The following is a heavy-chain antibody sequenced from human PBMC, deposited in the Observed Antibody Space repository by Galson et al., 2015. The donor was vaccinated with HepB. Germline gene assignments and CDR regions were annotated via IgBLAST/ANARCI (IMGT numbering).Heavy chain of an antibody. V-gene: IGHV1-18*04. D-gene: IGHD6-6*01. Sequence: SVKVSCKASGYSFSNYGFIWVRQAPGQGLEWMGWISVYNGNTDCAEKVQDRVTMTTDRSTRSAYMELRSLRSDDTAVYYCARYSSSLYSYAMDVWGQGTTVTVSS. CDR3: ARYSSSLYSYAMDV. J-gene: IGHJ6*02. CDR1: GYSFSNYG. CDR2: ISVYNGNT.